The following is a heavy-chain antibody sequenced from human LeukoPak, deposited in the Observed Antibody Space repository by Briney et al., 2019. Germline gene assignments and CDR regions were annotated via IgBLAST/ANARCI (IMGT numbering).Heavy chain of an antibody. CDR3: AKALESYSPTEPFPLNY. Sequence: PGGSLRLSCAAPGFTFSSSAMSWVRQAPGKGLEWGSAISGSGGSTYYADSVKGRFTISRDNSKNTLYLQMNSLRAEDTAVYYCAKALESYSPTEPFPLNYWGRGTLVGVCS. CDR1: GFTFSSSA. J-gene: IGHJ4*02. D-gene: IGHD1-26*01. V-gene: IGHV3-23*01. CDR2: ISGSGGST.